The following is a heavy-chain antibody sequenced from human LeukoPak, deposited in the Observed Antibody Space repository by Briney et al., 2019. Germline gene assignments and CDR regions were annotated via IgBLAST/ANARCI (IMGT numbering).Heavy chain of an antibody. Sequence: ASVKVSCKASGYTFTGYYMHWVRQAPGQGLEWMGWINPNSGGTNYAQKFQGRVTMTRDTSISTAYMELSRLRSDDTAVYYCASYHYYDSSGYYPTHPYYFDYWGQGTLVTVSS. V-gene: IGHV1-2*02. D-gene: IGHD3-22*01. CDR3: ASYHYYDSSGYYPTHPYYFDY. CDR1: GYTFTGYY. J-gene: IGHJ4*02. CDR2: INPNSGGT.